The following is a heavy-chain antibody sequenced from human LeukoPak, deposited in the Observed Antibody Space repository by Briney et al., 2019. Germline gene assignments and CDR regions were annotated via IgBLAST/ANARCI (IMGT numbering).Heavy chain of an antibody. Sequence: GGSLRLSCAASGFTFSRYDMHWVRQGTGKGLEWVSAIYTTGDTYYPGSVKGRFTISRENAKSSLYFQMNSLRAGDTAVYYCARVLTARSGGYDAFDIWGQGTMVTVSS. V-gene: IGHV3-13*01. CDR3: ARVLTARSGGYDAFDI. CDR1: GFTFSRYD. J-gene: IGHJ3*02. CDR2: IYTTGDT. D-gene: IGHD6-25*01.